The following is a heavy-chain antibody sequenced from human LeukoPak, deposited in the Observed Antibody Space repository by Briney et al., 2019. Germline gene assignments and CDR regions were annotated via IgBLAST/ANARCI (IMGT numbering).Heavy chain of an antibody. CDR3: ARDKYYYGSGSYDY. J-gene: IGHJ4*02. CDR1: GFTFSSYG. Sequence: GGSLRLSCAASGFTFSSYGMHWVRQAPGKGLEWVSSISSSSSYIYYADSVKGRFTISRDNAKNSLYLQMNSLRAEDTAVYYCARDKYYYGSGSYDYWGQGTLVTVSS. V-gene: IGHV3-21*01. CDR2: ISSSSSYI. D-gene: IGHD3-10*01.